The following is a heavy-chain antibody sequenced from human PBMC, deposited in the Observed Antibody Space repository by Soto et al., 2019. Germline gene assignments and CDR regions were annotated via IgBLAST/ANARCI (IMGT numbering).Heavy chain of an antibody. J-gene: IGHJ5*02. D-gene: IGHD4-17*01. V-gene: IGHV4-59*08. CDR1: GGSISSYY. CDR3: ARGYGDYEAAGNWFDP. CDR2: IYYSGST. Sequence: SETLSLTCTVSGGSISSYYWSWIRQPPGKGLEWIGYIYYSGSTNYNPSLKSRVTISVDTSKNQFSLKLSSVTAADTAVYYCARGYGDYEAAGNWFDPWGQGTLVTAPQ.